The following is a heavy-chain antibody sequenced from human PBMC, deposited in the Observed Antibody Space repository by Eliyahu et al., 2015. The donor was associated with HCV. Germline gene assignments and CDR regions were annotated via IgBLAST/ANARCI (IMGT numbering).Heavy chain of an antibody. Sequence: EVQLVESGGGLVQPGGSLKLSCAASGFTFXXSAXPWVRQASGKGLEWVGRXRSKANSYATAYAASVKGRFTISRDDSKNTAYLQMNSLKTEDTAVYYCTRQGGYPYYYYYGMDVWGQGTTVTVSS. CDR2: XRSKANSYAT. CDR1: GFTFXXSA. D-gene: IGHD1-26*01. J-gene: IGHJ6*02. V-gene: IGHV3-73*02. CDR3: TRQGGYPYYYYYGMDV.